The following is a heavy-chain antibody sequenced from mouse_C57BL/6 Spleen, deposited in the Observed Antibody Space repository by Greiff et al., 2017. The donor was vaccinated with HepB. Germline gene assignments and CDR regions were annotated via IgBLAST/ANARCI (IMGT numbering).Heavy chain of an antibody. Sequence: QVQLQQPGAELVRPGSSVKLSCKASGYTFTSYWMHWVKQRPRQGLEWIGNIYPSDSETHYNQKFKDKATLTVDKSSSTAYMQLSSLTSEDSAVYYCARGYYGAMDYWGQGTSVTVSS. J-gene: IGHJ4*01. CDR3: ARGYYGAMDY. V-gene: IGHV1-52*01. CDR2: IYPSDSET. D-gene: IGHD1-1*01. CDR1: GYTFTSYW.